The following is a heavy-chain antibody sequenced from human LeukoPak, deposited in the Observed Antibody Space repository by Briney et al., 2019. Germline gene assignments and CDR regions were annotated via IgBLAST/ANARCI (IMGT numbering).Heavy chain of an antibody. J-gene: IGHJ6*03. CDR2: IYYSGST. CDR1: GGSISSNTYY. Sequence: SETLSLTCTVSGGSISSNTYYWGWIRQPPGKGLEWIGSIYYSGSTYYNPSLKSRVTISVDTSKNQFSLNLSSVTAADTAVFYCARRSGSYHYYMDVWSKGTTVTVSS. V-gene: IGHV4-39*07. D-gene: IGHD1-26*01. CDR3: ARRSGSYHYYMDV.